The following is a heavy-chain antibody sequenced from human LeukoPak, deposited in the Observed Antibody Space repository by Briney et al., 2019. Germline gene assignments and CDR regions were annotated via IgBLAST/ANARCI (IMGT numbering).Heavy chain of an antibody. Sequence: GGSLRLSCATSGFTFSSYWMHWVRQAPGKGLVWVSRIDSDGSSTSYADSVKGRFTISRDNAKNTLYLQMNSLRAEDTAVYYCARVGIQLWSALDYWGQGTLVTVSS. D-gene: IGHD5-18*01. CDR2: IDSDGSST. CDR3: ARVGIQLWSALDY. CDR1: GFTFSSYW. V-gene: IGHV3-74*01. J-gene: IGHJ4*02.